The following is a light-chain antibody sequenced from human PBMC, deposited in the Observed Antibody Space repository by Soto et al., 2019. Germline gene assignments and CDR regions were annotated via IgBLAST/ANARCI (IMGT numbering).Light chain of an antibody. CDR1: SSDVGGYNY. J-gene: IGLJ3*02. V-gene: IGLV2-8*01. CDR3: SSYAASNNFYFV. CDR2: EVT. Sequence: QSVLTQPPSASGSPGQSVTISCTGTSSDVGGYNYVSWYQQYPGRAPKLMIYEVTKRPSGVPDRFSGSKSGKTASLTVSLLQAEYEADYYCSSYAASNNFYFVFGGGTKVTVL.